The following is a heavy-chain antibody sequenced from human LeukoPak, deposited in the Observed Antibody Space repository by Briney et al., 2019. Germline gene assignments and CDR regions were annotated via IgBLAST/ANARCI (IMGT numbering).Heavy chain of an antibody. CDR1: GGSITSYY. V-gene: IGHV4-59*01. CDR3: ATLLFWNGYSYFDY. J-gene: IGHJ4*02. CDR2: IYYTGST. Sequence: SETLSLTCTVSGGSITSYYLSWIRQPPGKGLEWIGYIYYTGSTNYNPSLKSRVTISVDTSKNQFSLTLSSVTAADTAVYYCATLLFWNGYSYFDYWGQGTLVTVSS. D-gene: IGHD3-3*01.